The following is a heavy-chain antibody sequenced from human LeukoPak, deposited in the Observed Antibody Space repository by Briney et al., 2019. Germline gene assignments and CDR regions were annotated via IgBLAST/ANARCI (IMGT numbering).Heavy chain of an antibody. CDR1: GDSISPYY. CDR3: ARTTRRWTCGWYDNDY. D-gene: IGHD6-19*01. V-gene: IGHV4-4*07. Sequence: SETLSLTCTVSGDSISPYYWSWLRQPAGKGLEGIVRIFSNGSTNYNPSLKSRVTMSVDTSKNQLSLTLNSVTAADTAVYYCARTTRRWTCGWYDNDYWGQGTLVTVSS. J-gene: IGHJ4*02. CDR2: IFSNGST.